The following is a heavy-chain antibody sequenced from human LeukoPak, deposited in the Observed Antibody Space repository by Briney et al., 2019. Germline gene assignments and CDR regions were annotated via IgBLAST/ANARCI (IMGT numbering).Heavy chain of an antibody. CDR1: GFTFSSYW. CDR3: ARIPIRIGVAGLGAAGLDY. CDR2: IKQDGSEK. Sequence: GGSLRLSCAASGFTFSSYWMNWARQAPGKGLEWVANIKQDGSEKYYVDSVKGRFTISRDNTKNSLHLQMNSLRAEDTAVYYCARIPIRIGVAGLGAAGLDYWGQGTLVTVSS. J-gene: IGHJ4*02. V-gene: IGHV3-7*03. D-gene: IGHD6-13*01.